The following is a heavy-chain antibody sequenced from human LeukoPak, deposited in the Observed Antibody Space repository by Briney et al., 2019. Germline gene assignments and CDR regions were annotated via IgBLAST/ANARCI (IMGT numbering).Heavy chain of an antibody. CDR1: GYTFTSYG. Sequence: ASVKVSCKASGYTFTSYGISWVRQAPGQGLEWMGWISAYNGNTNNAQKLQGRVTMTTDTSTSTAYMELRSLRSDDTAVYYCARASPFLRANWFDPWGQGTLVTVSS. CDR2: ISAYNGNT. J-gene: IGHJ5*02. V-gene: IGHV1-18*01. CDR3: ARASPFLRANWFDP. D-gene: IGHD3-16*01.